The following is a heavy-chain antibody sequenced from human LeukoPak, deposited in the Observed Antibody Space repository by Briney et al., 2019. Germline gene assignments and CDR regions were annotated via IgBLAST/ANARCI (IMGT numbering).Heavy chain of an antibody. CDR3: ARQTDTAMDFDY. J-gene: IGHJ4*02. V-gene: IGHV4-38-2*01. CDR1: GYSISSGYY. D-gene: IGHD5-18*01. Sequence: SETLSLTCAVSGYSISSGYYWGWIRQPPGKGLEWIGSFYHSGSTYYNSSLKSRVTISVDTSKNQFSLKLSSVTAADTAVYYCARQTDTAMDFDYWGQGTLVTVSS. CDR2: FYHSGST.